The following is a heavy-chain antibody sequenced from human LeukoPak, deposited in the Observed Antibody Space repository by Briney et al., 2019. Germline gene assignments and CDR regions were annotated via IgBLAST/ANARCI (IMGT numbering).Heavy chain of an antibody. CDR1: GYTFTSHD. CDR3: ARGLSSSSSGSDPGY. V-gene: IGHV1-8*01. D-gene: IGHD6-6*01. J-gene: IGHJ4*02. CDR2: MNPNSGHT. Sequence: ASVKVSCKASGYTFTSHDVNWLRQATGQGLEWLGWMNPNSGHTGFAQKFQGRVTMTRDTSISTAYLQWSSLKASDTAMYYCARGLSSSSSGSDPGYWGQGTLVTVSS.